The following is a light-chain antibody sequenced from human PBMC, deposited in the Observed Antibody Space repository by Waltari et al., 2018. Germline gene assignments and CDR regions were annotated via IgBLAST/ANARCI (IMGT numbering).Light chain of an antibody. Sequence: QSALTQPRSVSGSPGQSVTISCSGSNSDAGGYNYVSWYQQHPGKAPKLMISDVTKRPSGVPDRFSGSKSGNTASLTISGLQAEDEADYYCSSYAGSSVAFGGGTKLTVL. CDR2: DVT. CDR3: SSYAGSSVA. J-gene: IGLJ2*01. CDR1: NSDAGGYNY. V-gene: IGLV2-11*01.